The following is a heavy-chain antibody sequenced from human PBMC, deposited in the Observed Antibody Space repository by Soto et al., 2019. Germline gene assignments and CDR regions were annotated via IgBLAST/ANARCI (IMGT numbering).Heavy chain of an antibody. V-gene: IGHV4-59*01. D-gene: IGHD2-21*02. Sequence: SETLSLTCTVSGGSIRSYYWSWIRQAPGKGLEWIGYLYNSGSTVYNPSLKSRVTISVDTSKNQFSLKLNSVTAADTAVYYCARDLWGYCGTDCYPLDVWGQGTTVTVSS. CDR2: LYNSGST. CDR3: ARDLWGYCGTDCYPLDV. J-gene: IGHJ6*02. CDR1: GGSIRSYY.